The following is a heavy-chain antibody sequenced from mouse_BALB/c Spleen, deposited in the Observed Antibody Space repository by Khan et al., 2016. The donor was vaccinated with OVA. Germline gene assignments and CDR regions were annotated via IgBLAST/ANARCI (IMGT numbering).Heavy chain of an antibody. V-gene: IGHV1S136*01. CDR1: GYTFTNYV. CDR2: INPYNDGI. J-gene: IGHJ3*01. Sequence: VQLQQSGPDLVKPGASVKMSCKASGYTFTNYVMHWVKQKPGQGLEWIGYINPYNDGIRFNEKFKGKATLTSDKSSSTAYMELSSLTYEDSAVYYWAREASNWDFSFAYCGQVTLVTVSA. CDR3: AREASNWDFSFAY. D-gene: IGHD4-1*01.